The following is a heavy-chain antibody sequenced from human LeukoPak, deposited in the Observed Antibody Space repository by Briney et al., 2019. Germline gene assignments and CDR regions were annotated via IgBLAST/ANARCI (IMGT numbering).Heavy chain of an antibody. V-gene: IGHV1-8*01. CDR3: ARDPTYYYGSGSYHWFDP. D-gene: IGHD3-10*01. J-gene: IGHJ5*02. CDR2: MNPNSGNT. CDR1: GYTFTSYD. Sequence: ASVKVSCKASGYTFTSYDINWVRQATGQGLEWMGWMNPNSGNTGYAQKFQGRVTMTRNTSISTAYMELSSLRSEDTAVYYCARDPTYYYGSGSYHWFDPWGQGTLVTVSS.